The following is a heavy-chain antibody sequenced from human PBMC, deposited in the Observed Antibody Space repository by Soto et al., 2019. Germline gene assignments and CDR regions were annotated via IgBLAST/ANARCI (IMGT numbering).Heavy chain of an antibody. CDR3: TRGTGFWSGYYRYYGMDV. J-gene: IGHJ6*02. D-gene: IGHD3-3*01. V-gene: IGHV1-2*02. CDR2: INTDSGDT. CDR1: GYSFAGYL. Sequence: ASVKGSCKASGYSFAGYLLHWVRQAPGQGLEWMGWINTDSGDTKYARKFQGRVTMTRDTSTSTGYMELSSLRSDDTAVYHCTRGTGFWSGYYRYYGMDVWGQGTTVTVSS.